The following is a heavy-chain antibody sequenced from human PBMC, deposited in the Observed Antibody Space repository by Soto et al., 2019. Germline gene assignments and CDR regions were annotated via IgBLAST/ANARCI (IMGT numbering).Heavy chain of an antibody. Sequence: GGSLRLSCAASGFTFSSYAMSWVRQAPGKGLEWVSAISGSGGSTYYADSVKGRFTISRDNSKNTLYLQMNSLRAEDTAVYYCAKTPDFRFHTDFWGGVRRRAFDIWGQGTMVTVSS. CDR2: ISGSGGST. CDR3: AKTPDFRFHTDFWGGVRRRAFDI. J-gene: IGHJ3*02. D-gene: IGHD3-16*01. CDR1: GFTFSSYA. V-gene: IGHV3-23*01.